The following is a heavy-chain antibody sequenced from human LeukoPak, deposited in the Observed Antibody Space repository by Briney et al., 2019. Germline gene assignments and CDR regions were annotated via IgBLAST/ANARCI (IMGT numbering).Heavy chain of an antibody. CDR1: GYTFTGYY. V-gene: IGHV1-69*04. D-gene: IGHD3-22*01. J-gene: IGHJ4*02. CDR2: IIPILGIA. CDR3: ARDSSGYLFDY. Sequence: ASVKVSCKASGYTFTGYYMHWVRQAPGQGLEWMGRIIPILGIANYAQKFQGRVTITADKSTSTAYMELSSLRSEDTAVYYCARDSSGYLFDYWGQGTLVTVSS.